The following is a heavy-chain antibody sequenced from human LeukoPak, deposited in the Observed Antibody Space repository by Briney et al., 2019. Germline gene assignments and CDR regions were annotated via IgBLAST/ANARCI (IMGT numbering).Heavy chain of an antibody. J-gene: IGHJ5*02. D-gene: IGHD6-13*01. V-gene: IGHV1-2*02. Sequence: AXVKVSCKASGYTFTGYYMHWVRQAPGQGLEWMGWINPNSGGTNYAQKFQGRVTMTRDTSISTAYMELSRLRSDDTAVYYCAREVAAAGTIENWFDPWGQGTLVTVSS. CDR1: GYTFTGYY. CDR2: INPNSGGT. CDR3: AREVAAAGTIENWFDP.